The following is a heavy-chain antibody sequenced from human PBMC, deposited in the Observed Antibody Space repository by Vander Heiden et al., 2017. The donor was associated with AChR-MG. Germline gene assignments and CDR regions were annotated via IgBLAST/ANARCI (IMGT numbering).Heavy chain of an antibody. Sequence: EVQLVPSGAEVKKPGESLKISCKGSGYSFTSYWIGWVRQMPGKGLEWMGIIYPVDSDTRYSPSFQGQVTISADKSISTAYLQWSRLKASDTAMYYCAIHLGQGSSSRWFDPWGQGTLVTVSS. CDR1: GYSFTSYW. V-gene: IGHV5-51*01. CDR3: AIHLGQGSSSRWFDP. J-gene: IGHJ5*02. CDR2: IYPVDSDT. D-gene: IGHD6-6*01.